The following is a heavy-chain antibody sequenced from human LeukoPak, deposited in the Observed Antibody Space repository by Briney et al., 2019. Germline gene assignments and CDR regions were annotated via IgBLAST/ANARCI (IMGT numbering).Heavy chain of an antibody. D-gene: IGHD3-3*01. J-gene: IGHJ4*02. V-gene: IGHV1-2*02. Sequence: ASVKVFCKASGYTFTGYYIHRVRQAPGQGLEWMGWINPNSGATNNAQKFQGRVTVSRDTSISTAYMEVSKLRSDDTAVYYCARSGISTIPNFDYWGQGTLVTVSS. CDR1: GYTFTGYY. CDR3: ARSGISTIPNFDY. CDR2: INPNSGAT.